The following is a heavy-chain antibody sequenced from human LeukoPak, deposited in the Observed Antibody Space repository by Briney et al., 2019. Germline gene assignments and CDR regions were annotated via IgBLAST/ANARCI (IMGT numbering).Heavy chain of an antibody. CDR1: GVSISTYY. D-gene: IGHD5-18*01. V-gene: IGHV4-39*06. CDR3: ARTTEGGYTYDYFYYYYMDV. J-gene: IGHJ6*03. CDR2: IYYSGST. Sequence: PSETLSLTCTVSGVSISTYYRSWVRQPPGEGLEWIGSIYYSGSTYYNSSLQSRVTISVHMSNNQFALKLSSVTAADTAVYYCARTTEGGYTYDYFYYYYMDVWGKGTTVTISS.